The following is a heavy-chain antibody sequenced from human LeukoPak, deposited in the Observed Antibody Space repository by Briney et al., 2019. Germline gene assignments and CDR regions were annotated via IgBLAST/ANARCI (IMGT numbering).Heavy chain of an antibody. CDR2: INSDGSST. CDR1: GFTFSSYS. CDR3: ARDPGYDSSGYYFDY. J-gene: IGHJ4*02. D-gene: IGHD3-22*01. Sequence: GGSLSLSCAASGFTFSSYSMNWVRQAPGKGLVWVSRINSDGSSTSYADSVKGRFTISRDNAKNTLYLQMNSLRAEDTAVYYCARDPGYDSSGYYFDYWGQGTLVTVSS. V-gene: IGHV3-74*01.